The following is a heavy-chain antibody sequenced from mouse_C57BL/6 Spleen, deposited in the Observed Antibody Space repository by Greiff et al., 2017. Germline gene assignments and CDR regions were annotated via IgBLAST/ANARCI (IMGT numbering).Heavy chain of an antibody. D-gene: IGHD2-4*01. V-gene: IGHV1-82*01. CDR1: GYAFSSSW. Sequence: QVQLQQSGPELVKPGASVKISCKASGYAFSSSWMNWVKQRPGKGLEWIGRIYPGDGDTNYNGKFKGQATLTADKASSTAYMQLSRLSSEDSAVYFFARYTYDYDPLFAYWGQRTLVTVSA. CDR3: ARYTYDYDPLFAY. CDR2: IYPGDGDT. J-gene: IGHJ3*01.